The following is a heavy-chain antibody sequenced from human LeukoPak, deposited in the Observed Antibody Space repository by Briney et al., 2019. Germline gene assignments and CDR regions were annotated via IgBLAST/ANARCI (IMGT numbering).Heavy chain of an antibody. CDR1: GFNFISHW. D-gene: IGHD5-12*01. CDR2: IRQDEGEK. V-gene: IGHV3-7*01. CDR3: ARDYGHSGHDYLPYY. Sequence: PGGSLRLSCAASGFNFISHWMTWVRQAPGKGLEWVANIRQDEGEKYYADSVTGRFTISRDNAKNAVYLQMDGLRAEDTAVYYCARDYGHSGHDYLPYYWGQGTLVTVSS. J-gene: IGHJ4*02.